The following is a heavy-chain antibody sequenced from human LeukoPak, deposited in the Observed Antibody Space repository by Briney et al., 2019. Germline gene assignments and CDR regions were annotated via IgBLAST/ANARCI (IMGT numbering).Heavy chain of an antibody. D-gene: IGHD3-16*01. CDR3: ARSRGKYFQR. V-gene: IGHV3-48*03. Sequence: GGSLRLSCEASGFTFSSYDMNWVRQAPGEGLLWISHITQGGSTIYYADSVKGRFTIFRDNAKSSLYLQMDSLRVEDTAIYYCARSRGKYFQRWGQGTLVTVSS. CDR2: ITQGGSTI. J-gene: IGHJ1*01. CDR1: GFTFSSYD.